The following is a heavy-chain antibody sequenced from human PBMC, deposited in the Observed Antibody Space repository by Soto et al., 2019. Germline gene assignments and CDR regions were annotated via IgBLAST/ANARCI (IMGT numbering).Heavy chain of an antibody. V-gene: IGHV3-33*01. CDR1: GFTFSSYG. Sequence: PWGSLRLSCAASGFTFSSYGMHWVRQAPGKGLEWVAVIWYDGSNKYYADSVKGRFTISRDNSKNTLYLQMNSLRAEDTAVYYCARDKGDYVPYFDYWGQGTLVTVSS. J-gene: IGHJ4*02. D-gene: IGHD4-17*01. CDR2: IWYDGSNK. CDR3: ARDKGDYVPYFDY.